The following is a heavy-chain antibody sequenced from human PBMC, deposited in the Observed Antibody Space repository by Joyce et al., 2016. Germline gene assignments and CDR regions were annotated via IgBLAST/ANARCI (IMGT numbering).Heavy chain of an antibody. D-gene: IGHD3-22*01. Sequence: QVQLVESGGGVVQPGRSLSLSCAASGFTFSRYSMHWVRQAPGKGLGWVALIWYDGSNKYYADSVKGRFTISRDNSKNTLYLRMNSLRSDDTSVYYCARIPRDSSVAYWGQGTLVTVSS. CDR1: GFTFSRYS. V-gene: IGHV3-33*08. CDR2: IWYDGSNK. CDR3: ARIPRDSSVAY. J-gene: IGHJ4*02.